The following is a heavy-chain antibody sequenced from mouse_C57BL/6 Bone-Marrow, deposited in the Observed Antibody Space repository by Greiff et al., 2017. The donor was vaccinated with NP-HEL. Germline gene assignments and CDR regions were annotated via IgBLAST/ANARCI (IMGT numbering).Heavy chain of an antibody. J-gene: IGHJ4*01. CDR2: ISSGGSYT. Sequence: EVMLVESGGDLVKPGGSLKLSCAASGFTFSSYGMSWVRQTPDKRLEWVATISSGGSYTYYQDSVKGRFTISRDNAKNTLYLQMCSLKSEDTAMYYCARGGAMDYWGQGTSVTVSS. CDR1: GFTFSSYG. V-gene: IGHV5-6*02. CDR3: ARGGAMDY.